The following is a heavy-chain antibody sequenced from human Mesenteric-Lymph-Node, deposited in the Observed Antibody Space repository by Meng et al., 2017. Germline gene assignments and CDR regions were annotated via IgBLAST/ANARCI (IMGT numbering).Heavy chain of an antibody. V-gene: IGHV4-30-2*01. J-gene: IGHJ5*02. Sequence: HECGLGLVRPSQSLFLSCVVAGDSITSGYYSWNWNRQPPGKGLEWIGYIYHGVNIYYTPSLRSRVTISVDKSRNQFSLKLTSVSAADTAVYYCVRDTRRGGGWFDPWGQGTLVTVSS. D-gene: IGHD3-10*01. CDR3: VRDTRRGGGWFDP. CDR2: IYHGVNI. CDR1: GDSITSGYYS.